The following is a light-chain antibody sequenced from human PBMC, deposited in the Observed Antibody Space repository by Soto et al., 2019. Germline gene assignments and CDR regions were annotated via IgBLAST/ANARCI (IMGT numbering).Light chain of an antibody. V-gene: IGLV2-14*01. CDR1: SSDVGGYNL. J-gene: IGLJ1*01. CDR3: SSYSSSTTFYV. Sequence: QSPMTQPSSVSGSPGQSITIPCTGTSSDVGGYNLVSWYQQHPGKAPKLMIYEVSNRPSGVSNRFSGSKSGNTASLTISGLQAEDAADYFCSSYSSSTTFYVFGTGTKVTVL. CDR2: EVS.